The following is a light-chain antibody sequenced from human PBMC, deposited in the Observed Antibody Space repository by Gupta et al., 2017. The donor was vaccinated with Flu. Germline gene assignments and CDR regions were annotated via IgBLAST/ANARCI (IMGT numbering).Light chain of an antibody. CDR2: DAS. V-gene: IGKV3-11*01. CDR3: QHRRNWPWT. CDR1: KSVSSY. J-gene: IGKJ1*01. Sequence: PANLALSPGERATLSCRASKSVSSYLAWYQQKPGQAPRLLIYDASNRDTGIPDRFRGSGSGTEFTLTISSREPEDFAVYYCQHRRNWPWTFGQGTKVEIK.